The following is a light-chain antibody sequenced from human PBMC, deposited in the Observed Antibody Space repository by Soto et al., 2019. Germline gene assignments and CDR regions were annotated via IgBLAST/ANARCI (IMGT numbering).Light chain of an antibody. Sequence: EIVMTQSPATLSVSPGGRATLSCRASQGVSSNLAWYQQKRGQAPRLLIYGASTRATGIPARFSGSGSGTEFTLTISSLQSEDFAVYYCQQYNNWPPWTFGQGTKVDIK. CDR2: GAS. CDR1: QGVSSN. V-gene: IGKV3-15*01. J-gene: IGKJ1*01. CDR3: QQYNNWPPWT.